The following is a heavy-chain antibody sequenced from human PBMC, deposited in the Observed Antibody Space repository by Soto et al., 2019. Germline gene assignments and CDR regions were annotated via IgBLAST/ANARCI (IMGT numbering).Heavy chain of an antibody. V-gene: IGHV2-5*02. CDR2: IYWDDDK. CDR1: GFSLSTSGVG. Sequence: QITLKESGPPLVKPTQTLTLTCTFSGFSLSTSGVGVGWIRQSPGKALEWLALIYWDDDKRYSPSLKSRLTITRDTSKNQVVLTMTNMDPVDAATYYCAHRAHMTEFDYWGQGTLVTVSS. J-gene: IGHJ4*02. CDR3: AHRAHMTEFDY.